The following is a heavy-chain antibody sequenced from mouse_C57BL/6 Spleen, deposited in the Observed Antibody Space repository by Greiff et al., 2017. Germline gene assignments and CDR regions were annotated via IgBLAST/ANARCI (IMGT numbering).Heavy chain of an antibody. D-gene: IGHD3-2*02. J-gene: IGHJ4*01. Sequence: VQLQESGPGLVQPSQSLSITCTVSGFSLTSYGVHWVRQSPGKGLEWLGVIWRGGSTDYNAAFMSRLSITKDNSKSQVFFKMNSLQADDTAIYYCAKIDSSGYVDAMDYWGQGTSVTVSS. CDR3: AKIDSSGYVDAMDY. CDR2: IWRGGST. V-gene: IGHV2-5*01. CDR1: GFSLTSYG.